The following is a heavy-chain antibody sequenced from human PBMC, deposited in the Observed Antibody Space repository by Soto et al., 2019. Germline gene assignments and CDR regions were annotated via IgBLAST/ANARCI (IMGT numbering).Heavy chain of an antibody. J-gene: IGHJ3*02. CDR3: ARDTPVPLRPVRHAFDI. Sequence: ASVKVSCKASGYTFTSYGISWVRQAPGQGLEWMGWISAYNGNTNYAQKLQGRVTMTTDTSTSTAYMELRSLRSDDTAVYYCARDTPVPLRPVRHAFDIWGQGTMVTVSS. CDR2: ISAYNGNT. D-gene: IGHD2-2*01. V-gene: IGHV1-18*01. CDR1: GYTFTSYG.